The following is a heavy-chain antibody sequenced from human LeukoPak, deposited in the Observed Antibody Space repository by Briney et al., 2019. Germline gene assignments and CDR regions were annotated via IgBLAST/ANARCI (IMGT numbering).Heavy chain of an antibody. CDR3: AKDGSGSTSWYYVDV. CDR2: IWYDGSNK. CDR1: GFTFSSYG. D-gene: IGHD1-26*01. V-gene: IGHV3-33*06. Sequence: GGSLRLSCAASGFTFSSYGMHWVRQAPGKGLEWVAVIWYDGSNKYYADSVKGRFTISRDNSKNTLYLQMNSLRAEDTAVYYCAKDGSGSTSWYYVDVWGKGTTVTVSS. J-gene: IGHJ6*03.